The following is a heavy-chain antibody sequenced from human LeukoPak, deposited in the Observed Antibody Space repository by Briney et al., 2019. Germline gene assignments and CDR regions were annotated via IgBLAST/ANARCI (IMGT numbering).Heavy chain of an antibody. V-gene: IGHV3-23*01. Sequence: PGGSLRLSCAASGFTVSSNYMTWVRQAPGKGPEWVSAIGGRGGSTYYADSLGGRFTISRDNSKDMLYLQMNSLKVEDTATYYRGKEGGAWGQGTKVTVSS. J-gene: IGHJ5*02. CDR3: GKEGGA. CDR1: GFTVSSNY. CDR2: IGGRGGST. D-gene: IGHD3-16*01.